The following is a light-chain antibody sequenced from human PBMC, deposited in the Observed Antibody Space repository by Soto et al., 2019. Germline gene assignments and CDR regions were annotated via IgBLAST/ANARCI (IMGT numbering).Light chain of an antibody. CDR2: GNN. V-gene: IGLV1-40*01. Sequence: QAVVTQPPSVSGAPGQRVTIPCTGSSSNLGAGHDVYWYQQLPGTAPHLLIYGNNNRPLGVPDRFSGSKSGTSASLAITGLQADDEADYYCQSYDSSLSASVFGAGTKVTVL. CDR3: QSYDSSLSASV. J-gene: IGLJ3*02. CDR1: SSNLGAGHD.